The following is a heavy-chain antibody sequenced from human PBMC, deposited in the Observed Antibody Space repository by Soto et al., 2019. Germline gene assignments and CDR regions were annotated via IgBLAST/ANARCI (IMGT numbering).Heavy chain of an antibody. D-gene: IGHD4-17*01. J-gene: IGHJ4*02. V-gene: IGHV3-48*01. CDR3: AGEVYGDKWSKQYYFDY. CDR2: GSSSSSTI. CDR1: GFTFSSYS. Sequence: PGGSLRLSCAASGFTFSSYSMNWVRQAPGKGLERVSYGSSSSSTIYYADSVKGRFTISRDNAKNSLYLQMNSLRAEDAAVYYCAGEVYGDKWSKQYYFDYWGQGTLGTVSS.